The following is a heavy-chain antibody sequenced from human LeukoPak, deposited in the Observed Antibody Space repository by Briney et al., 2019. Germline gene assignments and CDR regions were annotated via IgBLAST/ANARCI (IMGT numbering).Heavy chain of an antibody. CDR2: IDPSDSYT. CDR1: GYSFTSYW. CDR3: ATHPAYCSGGSCYGNWFDP. J-gene: IGHJ5*02. V-gene: IGHV5-10-1*01. D-gene: IGHD2-15*01. Sequence: GESLRISCKGSGYSFTSYWISWVRQMPGKGLEWMGRIDPSDSYTNYSPSLQGHVTISADKSISTAYLQWSSLKASDTAMYYCATHPAYCSGGSCYGNWFDPWGQGTLVTVSS.